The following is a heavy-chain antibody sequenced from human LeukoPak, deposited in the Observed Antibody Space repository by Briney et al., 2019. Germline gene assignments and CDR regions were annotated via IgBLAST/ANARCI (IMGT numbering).Heavy chain of an antibody. Sequence: GGSLRLSCAASGFTFNIYAMNWVRQAPGKGLKWVSGISGTGGITYYADSVKGRFTISRHTSKNTLYLQMNSLRAEDTAVYYCARESTPLRGAFDPWGPGTLVTVSS. CDR1: GFTFNIYA. V-gene: IGHV3-23*01. CDR2: ISGTGGIT. D-gene: IGHD5-24*01. J-gene: IGHJ5*02. CDR3: ARESTPLRGAFDP.